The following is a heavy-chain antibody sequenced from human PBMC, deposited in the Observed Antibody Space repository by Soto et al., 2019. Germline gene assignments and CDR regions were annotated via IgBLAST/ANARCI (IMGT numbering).Heavy chain of an antibody. Sequence: QVYLVQSGAEVKKPGSSVKISCKASGGIFSSNTINWVRQAAGQGLEWMGGIIPLCGTANYAEKFQGRVNITADKSTKTEYMELTSLRSEDTAVYYCASKAACGGDCYAFDSWGQGTLVTVSS. CDR3: ASKAACGGDCYAFDS. J-gene: IGHJ4*02. D-gene: IGHD2-21*02. CDR1: GGIFSSNT. CDR2: IIPLCGTA. V-gene: IGHV1-69*06.